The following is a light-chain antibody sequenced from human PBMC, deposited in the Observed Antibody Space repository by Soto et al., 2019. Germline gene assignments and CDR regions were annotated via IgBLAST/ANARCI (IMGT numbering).Light chain of an antibody. Sequence: DIQMTQSPSSLSASVGDRVTISCRASQHINFFLNWYQQKPGQAPNILIFAASTLQTGVPSRFRGHASGTDFTLTIDNVQPEDSGTYYCQQSFTAPRYTFGQGTQLEIK. CDR1: QHINFF. CDR3: QQSFTAPRYT. V-gene: IGKV1-39*01. J-gene: IGKJ2*01. CDR2: AAS.